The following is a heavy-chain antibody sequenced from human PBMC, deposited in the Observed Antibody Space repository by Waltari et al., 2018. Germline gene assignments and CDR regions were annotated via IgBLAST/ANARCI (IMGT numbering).Heavy chain of an antibody. CDR2: INLDGTFT. D-gene: IGHD3-22*01. V-gene: IGHV3-74*03. CDR1: GLTFTTYW. CDR3: ARENYYDSGGSTDF. J-gene: IGHJ4*02. Sequence: EIDLVESGGESVQPGGSLRLSCVASGLTFTTYWMHWVRQVPGEGLFWVSRINLDGTFTAYADSVKGRFTISRDNAKNTLYLQMDSLRVDDAAVYYCARENYYDSGGSTDFWGQGTLVTVSS.